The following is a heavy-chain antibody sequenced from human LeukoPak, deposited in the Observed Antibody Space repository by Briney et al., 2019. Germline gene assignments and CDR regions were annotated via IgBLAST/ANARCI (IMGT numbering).Heavy chain of an antibody. CDR2: IIPIFGTA. Sequence: ASVKVSCKASGGTFISYAISWVRQAPGQGLEWMGGIIPIFGTANYAQKFQGRVTITADESTSTAYMELSSLRSEDTAVYYCARGVGDSYYYGMDVWGQGTTVTVSS. CDR1: GGTFISYA. V-gene: IGHV1-69*13. J-gene: IGHJ6*02. CDR3: ARGVGDSYYYGMDV. D-gene: IGHD4-17*01.